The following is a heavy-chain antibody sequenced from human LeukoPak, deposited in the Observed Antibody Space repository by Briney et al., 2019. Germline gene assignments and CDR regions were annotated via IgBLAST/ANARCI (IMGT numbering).Heavy chain of an antibody. J-gene: IGHJ4*02. CDR2: IYYSGST. Sequence: SETLSLTCTVSGGSISSYYWSWIRQPPGKGLEWVGYIYYSGSTNYNPSLKSRVTISVDTSKNQFSLKLNSVTAADTAVYYCARDLRGYSGYDYRYFDYWGQGTLVTVSS. D-gene: IGHD5-12*01. CDR1: GGSISSYY. V-gene: IGHV4-59*01. CDR3: ARDLRGYSGYDYRYFDY.